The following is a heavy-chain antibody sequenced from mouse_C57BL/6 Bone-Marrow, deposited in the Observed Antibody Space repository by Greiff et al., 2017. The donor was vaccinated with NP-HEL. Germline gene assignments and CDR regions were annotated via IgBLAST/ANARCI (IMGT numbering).Heavy chain of an antibody. V-gene: IGHV1-4*01. J-gene: IGHJ1*03. CDR1: GYTFTSYT. CDR3: ARSPRYYGSSPLVFDV. CDR2: INPSSGYT. Sequence: QVQLKQSGAELARPGASVKMSCKASGYTFTSYTMHWVKQRPGQGLEWIGYINPSSGYTKYNQKFKDKATLTADKSSSTAYMQLSSLTSEDSAVYYCARSPRYYGSSPLVFDVWGTGTTVTVSS. D-gene: IGHD1-1*01.